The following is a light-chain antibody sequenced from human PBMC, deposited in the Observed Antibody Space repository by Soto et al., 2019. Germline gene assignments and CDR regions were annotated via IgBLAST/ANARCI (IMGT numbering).Light chain of an antibody. CDR2: EVS. V-gene: IGLV2-14*01. CDR3: ISYTISSTIWV. Sequence: QSALTQPASVSGSPGQSITISCTGTSSDVGGYNYVSWYQQHPGKAPKLMIYEVSNRPSGVSNRFSGSKSGNTASLTISGLQAEDEADYYCISYTISSTIWVFGGGTKLTVL. J-gene: IGLJ3*02. CDR1: SSDVGGYNY.